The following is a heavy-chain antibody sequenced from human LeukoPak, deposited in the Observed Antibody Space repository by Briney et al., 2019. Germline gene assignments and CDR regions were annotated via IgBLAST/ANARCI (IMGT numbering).Heavy chain of an antibody. CDR2: INSDGSST. D-gene: IGHD6-19*01. CDR3: ERESIAVAGTPYYYNWEV. V-gene: IGHV3-74*01. Sequence: GGSLRLSCAASGFTFSSYWMHWVRQAPGKGLVWVSRINSDGSSTSYADSVKGRFTISRDNAKNTLYLQMNSLRAEDTAVYYCERESIAVAGTPYYYNWEVWEKGPTV. J-gene: IGHJ6*03. CDR1: GFTFSSYW.